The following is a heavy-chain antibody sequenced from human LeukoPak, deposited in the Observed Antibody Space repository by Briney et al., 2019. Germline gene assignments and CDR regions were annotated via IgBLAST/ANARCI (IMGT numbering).Heavy chain of an antibody. CDR1: GYTFSHYS. Sequence: GGSLRLSCAASGYTFSHYSMNWVRQSPGKGLEWISSVDGVSDTIYYADSVKGRFTISRDNAKNSLSLQMTNLRVEDTAIYYCARDFTARNYFDSWGQGTLVTVSS. J-gene: IGHJ4*02. CDR3: ARDFTARNYFDS. V-gene: IGHV3-21*01. CDR2: VDGVSDTI. D-gene: IGHD2-21*02.